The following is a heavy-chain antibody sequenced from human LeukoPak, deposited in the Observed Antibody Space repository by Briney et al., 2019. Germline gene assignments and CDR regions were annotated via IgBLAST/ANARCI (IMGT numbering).Heavy chain of an antibody. Sequence: SETLSLTCTVSGGSISSSSYYWGWIRQPPGKGLEWIGSIYYSGSTYYNPSLKSRVTISVDTSKNQFSLKLSSMTAADTAVYYCARLLSGWRRLSGSYYFDYWGQGTLVTVSS. J-gene: IGHJ4*02. CDR1: GGSISSSSYY. V-gene: IGHV4-39*01. CDR2: IYYSGST. D-gene: IGHD1-26*01. CDR3: ARLLSGWRRLSGSYYFDY.